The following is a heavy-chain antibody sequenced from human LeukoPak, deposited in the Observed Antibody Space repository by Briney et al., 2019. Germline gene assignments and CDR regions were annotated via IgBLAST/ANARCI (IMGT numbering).Heavy chain of an antibody. CDR3: AKAWAVYSYYYMDV. J-gene: IGHJ6*03. D-gene: IGHD6-19*01. V-gene: IGHV3-30*02. CDR1: GFIFSSYG. CDR2: IRYDGSNK. Sequence: QPGGSLRLSCAASGFIFSSYGMHWVRQAPGKGLEWVAFIRYDGSNKYYADAVKGRFTISRDNSKNTLYLQMNSLRPEDTAVYYCAKAWAVYSYYYMDVWGKGTTVTISS.